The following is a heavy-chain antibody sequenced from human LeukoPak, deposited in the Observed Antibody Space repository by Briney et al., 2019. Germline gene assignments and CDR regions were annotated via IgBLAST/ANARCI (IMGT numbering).Heavy chain of an antibody. CDR3: AKGHTDYGTGFDL. D-gene: IGHD4-17*01. V-gene: IGHV3-23*01. CDR1: GXTFSNFA. J-gene: IGHJ4*02. Sequence: PGGSLRLSCAASGXTFSNFAMSWVRQAPGKGLESVSLISGSGGSTYNADSVKGRFTISRDNSKNTLYLQMNSLRAEDTAVYYCAKGHTDYGTGFDLWGQGTLVTVSS. CDR2: ISGSGGST.